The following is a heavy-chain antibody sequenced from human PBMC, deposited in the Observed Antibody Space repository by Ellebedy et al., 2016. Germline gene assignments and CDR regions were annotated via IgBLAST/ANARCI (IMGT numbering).Heavy chain of an antibody. V-gene: IGHV3-23*01. J-gene: IGHJ4*02. CDR1: GFMFSRYA. D-gene: IGHD3-10*01. CDR2: ISGSGGST. CDR3: AREADLGVRGVIQLREAVSHTD. Sequence: GGSLRLSCAASGFMFSRYAMSWVRQAPGKGLEWVSAISGSGGSTYYADSVKGRFTISRDNSKNTLYLQMNSLRAEDTAVYYCAREADLGVRGVIQLREAVSHTDWGQGTLVTVSS.